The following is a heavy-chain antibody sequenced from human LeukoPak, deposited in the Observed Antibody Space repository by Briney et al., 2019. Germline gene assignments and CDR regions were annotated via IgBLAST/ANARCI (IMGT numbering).Heavy chain of an antibody. V-gene: IGHV1-69*13. J-gene: IGHJ5*02. D-gene: IGHD3-10*01. CDR3: ASRRGYYYGSGSFYWFDP. Sequence: SVKVSCKASGYTFTGYYMHWVRQAPGQGLEWMGGIIPIFGTANYAQKFQGRVTITADESTSTAYMELSSLRSEDTAVYYCASRRGYYYGSGSFYWFDPWGQGTLVTVSS. CDR1: GYTFTGYY. CDR2: IIPIFGTA.